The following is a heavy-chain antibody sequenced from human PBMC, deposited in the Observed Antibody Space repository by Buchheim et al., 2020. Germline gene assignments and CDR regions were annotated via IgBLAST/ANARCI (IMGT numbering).Heavy chain of an antibody. CDR2: NSNSGAAI. Sequence: QVQLVESGGGLVKPGTSLRLSCAASGFTFSDYYMSWIRQAPGKGLEWVSYNSNSGAAIYYADSVKGRCTISRDNVKDSLFLQMNSLRAEDTAVYYCARTRSGSYYDSWGQGTL. D-gene: IGHD3-10*01. V-gene: IGHV3-11*01. J-gene: IGHJ4*02. CDR3: ARTRSGSYYDS. CDR1: GFTFSDYY.